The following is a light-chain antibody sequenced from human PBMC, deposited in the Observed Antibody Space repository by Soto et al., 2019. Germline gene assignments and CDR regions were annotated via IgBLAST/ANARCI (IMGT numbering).Light chain of an antibody. J-gene: IGLJ2*01. Sequence: QSALTQPPSASGSPGQSVTISCTGTSSDVGGYNYVSWYQQHPGKAPKLMIYEVSKRPSGVPNRFSGSKSGNTASLTVSGLQAEDEADYYCSSYGGRNNLVFGGGTEVTVL. V-gene: IGLV2-8*01. CDR2: EVS. CDR1: SSDVGGYNY. CDR3: SSYGGRNNLV.